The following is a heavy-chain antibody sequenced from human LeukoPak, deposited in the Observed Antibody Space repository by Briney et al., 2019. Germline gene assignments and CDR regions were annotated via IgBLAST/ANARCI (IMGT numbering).Heavy chain of an antibody. J-gene: IGHJ5*02. Sequence: ASVKVSCKASGYTFTGYYMHWVRQAPGQGLEWMEWINPNSGGTNYAQKFQGRVTMTRNTSINTAYMELSSLRSEDTAVYYCARVPSGGDRFDPWGQGTLVTVSS. CDR2: INPNSGGT. CDR3: ARVPSGGDRFDP. CDR1: GYTFTGYY. V-gene: IGHV1-2*02. D-gene: IGHD3-16*01.